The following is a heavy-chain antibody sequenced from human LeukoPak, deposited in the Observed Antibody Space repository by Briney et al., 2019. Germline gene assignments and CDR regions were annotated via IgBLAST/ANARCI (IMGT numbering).Heavy chain of an antibody. CDR3: ARDARHRYCSSTTCYRGWLDP. CDR2: IIPIFGTA. D-gene: IGHD2-2*01. V-gene: IGHV1-69*13. CDR1: RGTFSSYA. J-gene: IGHJ5*02. Sequence: ASVKVFCKASRGTFSSYAISWVRQAPGQGLEWMGGIIPIFGTAYYAQKFQGRVTITADESTSTAYMELSSLRSEDTAVYYCARDARHRYCSSTTCYRGWLDPWGQGTLVTVSS.